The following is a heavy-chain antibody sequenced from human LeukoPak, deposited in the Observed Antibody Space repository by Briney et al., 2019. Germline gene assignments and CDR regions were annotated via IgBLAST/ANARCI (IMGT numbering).Heavy chain of an antibody. D-gene: IGHD1-26*01. J-gene: IGHJ5*02. CDR3: ARGGHGAADQ. CDR1: GFTFSDYY. V-gene: IGHV3-11*05. CDR2: ISPSTTHT. Sequence: GGSLRLSCAASGFTFSDYYMSWSRQAPGKGLEWLSYISPSTTHTSYADSVKGRFTISRDNANNLLYLQMSSLRAEDTAVYYCARGGHGAADQWGQGTLVTVSS.